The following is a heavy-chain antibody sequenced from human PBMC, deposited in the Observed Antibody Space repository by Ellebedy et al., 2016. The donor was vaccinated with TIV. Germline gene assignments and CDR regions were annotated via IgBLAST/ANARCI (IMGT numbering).Heavy chain of an antibody. D-gene: IGHD3-22*01. V-gene: IGHV3-7*01. CDR3: ARELLLVY. J-gene: IGHJ4*02. CDR2: IKPDGSET. Sequence: GESLKISXAASGFTFGTSWMSWVRQAPGKGLKWVANIKPDGSETFYVDSVKGRFTISRDNAKNSLFLQMNSLRAEDTAVYYCARELLLVYWGQGTLVTVSS. CDR1: GFTFGTSW.